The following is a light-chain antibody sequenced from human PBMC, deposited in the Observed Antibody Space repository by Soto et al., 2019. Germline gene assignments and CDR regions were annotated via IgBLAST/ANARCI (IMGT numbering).Light chain of an antibody. CDR2: GAS. CDR1: QSVSSN. Sequence: EIVMTQSPATLSVSPWERATLSCRASQSVSSNLAWYQQKPGQAPRLLVYGASSRATGISDRFSGSGSGTEFTLIISNLQPDDFATYYCQQFKGYVWTFGQGTKVDIK. J-gene: IGKJ1*01. CDR3: QQFKGYVWT. V-gene: IGKV3D-15*01.